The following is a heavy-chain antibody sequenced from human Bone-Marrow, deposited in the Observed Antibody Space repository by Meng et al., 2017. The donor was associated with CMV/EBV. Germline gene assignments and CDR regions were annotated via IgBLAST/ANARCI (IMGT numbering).Heavy chain of an antibody. J-gene: IGHJ6*02. CDR3: ARGAYSNYLSHYYYYGMDV. Sequence: SVKVSCKASGYTFTSYGISWVRQAPGQGLEWMGGIIPIFGTANYAQKFQGRVTITTDESTSTAYMELSSLRSEDTAVYYCARGAYSNYLSHYYYYGMDVWGQGTTVPVSS. V-gene: IGHV1-69*05. D-gene: IGHD4-11*01. CDR1: GYTFTSYG. CDR2: IIPIFGTA.